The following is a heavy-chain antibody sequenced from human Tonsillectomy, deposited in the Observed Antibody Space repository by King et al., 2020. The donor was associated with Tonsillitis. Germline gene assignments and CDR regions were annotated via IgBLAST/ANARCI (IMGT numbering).Heavy chain of an antibody. V-gene: IGHV3-33*05. Sequence: QVQLVESGGGVVQPGRSLSLSCAASGFSFSSNGMHWVRQAPGKGLEWVAVISFDGSNKNYADSVKGRFTISRDNSNHTLFLHMNSLRAEDTAVYYCARERLYSRGWGIDYWGQGALLSVSS. CDR2: ISFDGSNK. CDR3: ARERLYSRGWGIDY. CDR1: GFSFSSNG. J-gene: IGHJ4*02. D-gene: IGHD6-19*01.